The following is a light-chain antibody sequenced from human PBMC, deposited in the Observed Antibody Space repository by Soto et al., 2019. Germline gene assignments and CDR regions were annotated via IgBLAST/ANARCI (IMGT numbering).Light chain of an antibody. CDR3: ETWGGNSLV. CDR2: LEGIGTY. Sequence: SWAQSALGSSVKPTCTLSRGHSDYIIAWHQQQPGKAPRYLMKLEGIGTYNKGRGVSDRFSGSSSGADRYLTISTLQSEDEADYYCETWGGNSLVFGGGTQLTVL. V-gene: IGLV4-60*03. CDR1: RGHSDYI. J-gene: IGLJ3*02.